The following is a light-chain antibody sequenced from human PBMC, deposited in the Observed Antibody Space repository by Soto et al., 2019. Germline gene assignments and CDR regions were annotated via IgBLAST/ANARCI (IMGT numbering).Light chain of an antibody. CDR1: SSDVGGYNY. J-gene: IGLJ2*01. CDR2: EVT. Sequence: QSALTQPASVSGSPGQSITISCTGTSSDVGGYNYVSWYQQHPGKAPKLMIYEVTNQPSGVSNRFSGSKSGNTASLTISGLQAEDEADYYCSSYTSSSNVDVIFGGGTKVTVL. CDR3: SSYTSSSNVDVI. V-gene: IGLV2-14*01.